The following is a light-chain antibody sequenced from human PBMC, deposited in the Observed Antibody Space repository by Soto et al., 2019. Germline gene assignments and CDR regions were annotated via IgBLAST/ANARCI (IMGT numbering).Light chain of an antibody. CDR3: QQSYSTPPIT. V-gene: IGKV1-39*01. CDR2: AAS. J-gene: IGKJ5*01. Sequence: IQMPQSPSSLSASVGDRVTITCRASQSISSYLNWYQQKPGKAPKLLIYAASSLQSGVPSRFSGSGSGTDFTLTISSLQPEDFATYYCQQSYSTPPITFGQGTRLEI. CDR1: QSISSY.